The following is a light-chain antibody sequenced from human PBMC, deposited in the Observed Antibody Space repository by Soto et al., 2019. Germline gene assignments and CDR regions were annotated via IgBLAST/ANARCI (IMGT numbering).Light chain of an antibody. J-gene: IGKJ1*01. V-gene: IGKV1-5*03. Sequence: STLPGYLRDRVRISLRASQTISSWLAWYQQKPGKAPKLLIYKASTLKSGVPSRFSGSGSGTEFTLTISSLQPDDFATYYCQHYNSYSEAFGQGTKVDI. CDR3: QHYNSYSEA. CDR1: QTISSW. CDR2: KAS.